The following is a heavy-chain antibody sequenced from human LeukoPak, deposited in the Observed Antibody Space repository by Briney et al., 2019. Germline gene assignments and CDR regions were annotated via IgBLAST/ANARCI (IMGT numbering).Heavy chain of an antibody. CDR1: GFTFSGHW. J-gene: IGHJ4*02. CDR3: ARTNIVVVVAATSDY. D-gene: IGHD2-15*01. V-gene: IGHV3-7*01. CDR2: INQGGSDK. Sequence: PGGSLRLSCAASGFTFSGHWMSWVRQAPGKGLEWVANINQGGSDKYYADSVKSRFTISRDNSKNTLYLQMNSLRAEDTAVYYCARTNIVVVVAATSDYWGQGTLVTVSS.